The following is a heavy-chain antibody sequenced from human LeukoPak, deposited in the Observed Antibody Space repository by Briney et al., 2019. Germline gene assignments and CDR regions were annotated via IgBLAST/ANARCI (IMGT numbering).Heavy chain of an antibody. CDR1: GFPFSAYA. V-gene: IGHV3-33*01. CDR2: IWYDGSNK. D-gene: IGHD3-10*01. J-gene: IGHJ4*02. CDR3: ARGRGGSGNDY. Sequence: GGSLRLSCAASGFPFSAYAMHWVRQAPGKGLEWVAVIWYDGSNKYYADSAKGRFTISRDNSKNTLYLQMNNLRAEDTAVYYCARGRGGSGNDYWGQGTLVTVSS.